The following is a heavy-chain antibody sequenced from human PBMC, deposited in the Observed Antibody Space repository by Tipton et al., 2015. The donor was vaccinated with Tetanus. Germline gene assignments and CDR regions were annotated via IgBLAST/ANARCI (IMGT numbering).Heavy chain of an antibody. J-gene: IGHJ6*03. Sequence: QLVQSGGGVVQPGRSLTLSCEASGFRFSSYGMHWVRQAPGKGLEWVAVTSYDGSNKGYADYVKGRFTVSRDNSKNTLYLQMNSLRPEDTAVYYCARGFDVPHYMDVWGKGTTVTVS. CDR2: TSYDGSNK. V-gene: IGHV3-30*19. CDR1: GFRFSSYG. D-gene: IGHD3-16*01. CDR3: ARGFDVPHYMDV.